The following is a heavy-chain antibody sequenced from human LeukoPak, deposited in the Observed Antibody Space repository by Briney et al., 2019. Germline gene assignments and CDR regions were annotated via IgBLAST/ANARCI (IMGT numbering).Heavy chain of an antibody. Sequence: SVKVSCKASGGTFSSYAISWVRQAPGQGLEWMGGIIPIIGTANYAQKFQGRVTITTDESTSTAYMELSSLRSEDTAVYYCAVGGYSYGTDDYWGQGTLVTVSS. CDR3: AVGGYSYGTDDY. D-gene: IGHD5-18*01. J-gene: IGHJ4*02. CDR1: GGTFSSYA. V-gene: IGHV1-69*05. CDR2: IIPIIGTA.